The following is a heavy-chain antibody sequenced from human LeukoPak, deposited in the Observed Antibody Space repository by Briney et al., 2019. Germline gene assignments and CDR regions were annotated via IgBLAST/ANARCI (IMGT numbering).Heavy chain of an antibody. CDR1: GLTFSTYT. D-gene: IGHD3-3*02. J-gene: IGHJ4*02. CDR2: ISSHGRNI. CDR3: ARDMPRVAFLEWLSSGFDC. Sequence: GRTLRLFRAASGLTFSTYTIHGVPQAPGKGREYVTSISSHGRNIYYADSVKGRFTTSRDNSNNSLYLQMSSLRAEDTAVYYCARDMPRVAFLEWLSSGFDCWGQGTLATVSS. V-gene: IGHV3-21*01.